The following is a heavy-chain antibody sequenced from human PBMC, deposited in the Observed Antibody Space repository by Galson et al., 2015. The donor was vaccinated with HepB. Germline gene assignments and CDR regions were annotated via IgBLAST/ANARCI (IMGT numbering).Heavy chain of an antibody. CDR2: ISDDGSNK. Sequence: SLRLSCAASGFTFSSYGMRWVRQAPGKGLEWVAAISDDGSNKYYADSVKGRLTISRDNSKNTLYLHMNSLRAEDTAVYYCAKERGIAVAGFMWYWGQGTLVTVSS. CDR1: GFTFSSYG. D-gene: IGHD6-19*01. V-gene: IGHV3-30*18. J-gene: IGHJ4*02. CDR3: AKERGIAVAGFMWY.